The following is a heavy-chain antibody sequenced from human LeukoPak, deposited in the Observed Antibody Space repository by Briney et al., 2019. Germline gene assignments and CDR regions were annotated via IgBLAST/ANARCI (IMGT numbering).Heavy chain of an antibody. Sequence: GSLRLSCAASGFTFSKYWMLWVRQAPGKGLESVSRINTDGTVTTYADSVKGRFTVSRDNADNTMLLQMNSVRDEDTAVYYCATKQWLAPPPDSWGQGTPVTVSS. D-gene: IGHD6-19*01. CDR2: INTDGTVT. CDR3: ATKQWLAPPPDS. CDR1: GFTFSKYW. J-gene: IGHJ4*02. V-gene: IGHV3-74*01.